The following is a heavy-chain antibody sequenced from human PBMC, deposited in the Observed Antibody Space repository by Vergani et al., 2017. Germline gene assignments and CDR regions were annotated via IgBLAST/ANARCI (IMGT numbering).Heavy chain of an antibody. CDR2: IIPIFGTA. Sequence: QVQLVQSGAEVKKPGSSVKVSCKASGGTFSSYAISWVRQAPGQGLEWRGGIIPIFGTANYAQKFQGRVTITADESTSTAYMELSSLRSEDTAVYYCARSSSGGQLGHNYYYYYYMDVWGKGTTVTVSS. CDR1: GGTFSSYA. V-gene: IGHV1-69*01. D-gene: IGHD6-6*01. J-gene: IGHJ6*03. CDR3: ARSSSGGQLGHNYYYYYYMDV.